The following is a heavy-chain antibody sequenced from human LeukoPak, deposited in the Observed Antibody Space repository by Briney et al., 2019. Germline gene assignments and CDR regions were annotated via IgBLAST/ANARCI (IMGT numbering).Heavy chain of an antibody. CDR3: ASRATVTTDRFWFDP. Sequence: GGSLRLSCAVSGFTFSGFWMSWSRQAPGKGLEWVASINSDGSEGYYADSVKGRFTISRDSSKNTLYLQMNSLRAEDTAVYFCASRATVTTDRFWFDPWGQGTLVTVSS. D-gene: IGHD4-11*01. V-gene: IGHV3-7*03. CDR1: GFTFSGFW. J-gene: IGHJ5*02. CDR2: INSDGSEG.